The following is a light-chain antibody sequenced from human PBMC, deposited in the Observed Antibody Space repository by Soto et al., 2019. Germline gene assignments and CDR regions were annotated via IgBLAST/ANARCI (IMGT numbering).Light chain of an antibody. CDR2: VTSDGSH. CDR3: HAWGTGGV. J-gene: IGLJ3*02. Sequence: QSVLTQSPSASASPGASVKLTCTLSSGHSDYAIAWHQQQPEKGPRYLMKVTSDGSHTKGDGIPDRFSGSSSGADRYLTISSLRSDDEADYYCHAWGTGGVFGGGTQLTVL. V-gene: IGLV4-69*01. CDR1: SGHSDYA.